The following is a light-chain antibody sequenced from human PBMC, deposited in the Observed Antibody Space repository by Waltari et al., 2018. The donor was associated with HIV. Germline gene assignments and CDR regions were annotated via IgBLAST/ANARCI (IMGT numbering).Light chain of an antibody. V-gene: IGKV4-1*01. Sequence: EIVMTQSPDSLAVSLGERATINCKSSQTILYTYKNKDSLAWYLQRPGQPPKLLIYWASTRESGVPDRFTGSGSGTDFTLTISSLQAEDVAVYYCQQYYSPPYTFGQGTELQIK. CDR3: QQYYSPPYT. J-gene: IGKJ2*01. CDR1: QTILYTYKNKDS. CDR2: WAS.